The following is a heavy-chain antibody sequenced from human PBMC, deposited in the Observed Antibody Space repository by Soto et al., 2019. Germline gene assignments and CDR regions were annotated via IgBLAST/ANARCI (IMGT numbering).Heavy chain of an antibody. CDR2: ISGYNGNT. CDR3: AREGPAPYYYYGMDV. J-gene: IGHJ6*02. CDR1: GYSFTTYG. Sequence: QVQLVQSRGEVKKPGASVKVSCKTSGYSFTTYGISWVRQAPGQGLEWMGWISGYNGNTNYAQKLKGRLTMTTDTSTSTAYMELRSLTSDDTAVYYCAREGPAPYYYYGMDVWGPGRTVTV. V-gene: IGHV1-18*01.